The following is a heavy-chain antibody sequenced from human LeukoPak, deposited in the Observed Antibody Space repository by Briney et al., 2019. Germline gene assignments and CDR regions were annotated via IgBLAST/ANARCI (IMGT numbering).Heavy chain of an antibody. Sequence: GGSLRLSCAASGFTFSSYAMHWVRQAPGKGLEWVAVISYDGSNKYYADSVKGRFTISGDNSKNTLYLQMNSLRAEDTAVYYCARDSGDIVVVPAAILGYYMDVWGKGTTVTVSS. CDR2: ISYDGSNK. D-gene: IGHD2-2*01. V-gene: IGHV3-30*01. CDR1: GFTFSSYA. CDR3: ARDSGDIVVVPAAILGYYMDV. J-gene: IGHJ6*03.